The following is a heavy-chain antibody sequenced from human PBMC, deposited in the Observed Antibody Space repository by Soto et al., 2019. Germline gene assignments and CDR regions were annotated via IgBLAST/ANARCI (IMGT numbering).Heavy chain of an antibody. J-gene: IGHJ6*03. V-gene: IGHV4-59*01. Sequence: QVQLQESGPGLVTPSETLSLTCTVSGGSISSYYWSWIRQPPGKGLEWIGYIYYSGSTNYNPSLKSRVTISVDTSKNQFSLKLSSVTAADTAVYYCARALRFLEWSPPGYYMDVWRKGTTVTVSS. D-gene: IGHD3-3*01. CDR1: GGSISSYY. CDR3: ARALRFLEWSPPGYYMDV. CDR2: IYYSGST.